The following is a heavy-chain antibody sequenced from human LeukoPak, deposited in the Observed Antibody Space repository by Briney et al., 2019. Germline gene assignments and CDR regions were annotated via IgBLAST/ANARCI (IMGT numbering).Heavy chain of an antibody. CDR3: ANSNWSPFDH. V-gene: IGHV3-7*01. J-gene: IGHJ4*02. D-gene: IGHD1-20*01. CDR2: IKQDGSEK. CDR1: GFTFSNYW. Sequence: GGSLRLSRAASGFTFSNYWMSWVRQTPGKGLEWMANIKQDGSEKYYVDSVKGRFTISRDNAKNSLYLQMNSLRVEDTAVYYCANSNWSPFDHWGQGALVTVSS.